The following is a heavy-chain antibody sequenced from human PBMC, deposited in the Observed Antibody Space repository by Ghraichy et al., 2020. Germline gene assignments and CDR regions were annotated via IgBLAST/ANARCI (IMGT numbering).Heavy chain of an antibody. J-gene: IGHJ4*02. D-gene: IGHD1-20*01. CDR1: GFTFSSYW. CDR3: ARDLSGTPKFDN. Sequence: LSLTCAASGFTFSSYWMSWVRQAPGKGLEWVANIKPDGTEKNYVDSVKGRFTISRDNAKNSLYLQMNSLRAEDTAVYYCARDLSGTPKFDNWGQGTLVTVSS. V-gene: IGHV3-7*01. CDR2: IKPDGTEK.